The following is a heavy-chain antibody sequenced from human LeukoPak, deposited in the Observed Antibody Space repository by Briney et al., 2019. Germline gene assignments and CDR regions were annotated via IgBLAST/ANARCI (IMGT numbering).Heavy chain of an antibody. V-gene: IGHV3-48*02. J-gene: IGHJ4*02. Sequence: PGGSLRLSCAVSGFTFSSYDMNWVRQAPGKGLEWVSYISSDSTTIYYADSVKGRFTISRDNAKSSLCLQMNSLRNEDAAVYYCARDYDSFDYWGQGILVTVSS. CDR1: GFTFSSYD. CDR3: ARDYDSFDY. D-gene: IGHD3-9*01. CDR2: ISSDSTTI.